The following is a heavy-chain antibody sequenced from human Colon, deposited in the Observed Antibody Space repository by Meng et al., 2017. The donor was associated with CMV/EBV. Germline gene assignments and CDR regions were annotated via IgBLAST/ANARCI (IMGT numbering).Heavy chain of an antibody. CDR1: GFNFSDYY. V-gene: IGHV3-11*01. CDR2: ISSSGDTV. CDR3: TRESIGASSAASYY. D-gene: IGHD4/OR15-4a*01. Sequence: SGFNFSDYYMSWIRQAPGKGLEWLSYISSSGDTVYYADSVRGRFTISRDSAKNSLYLQMNSLRAEDTAIYYCTRESIGASSAASYYWGQGTLVTVSS. J-gene: IGHJ4*02.